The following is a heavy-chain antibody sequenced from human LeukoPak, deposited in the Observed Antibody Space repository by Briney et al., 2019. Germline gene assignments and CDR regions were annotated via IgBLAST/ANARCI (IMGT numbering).Heavy chain of an antibody. CDR1: GYSFTSYW. CDR3: ARGLGATVNWFDP. CDR2: IYPGDSDT. Sequence: GESLKISCKGSGYSFTSYWIGWLRQMPGKGLEWMGIIYPGDSDTRYSPSFQGQVTISADKSISTAYLQWSSLKASDTAMHYCARGLGATVNWFDPWGQGTLVTVSS. D-gene: IGHD1-26*01. J-gene: IGHJ5*02. V-gene: IGHV5-51*01.